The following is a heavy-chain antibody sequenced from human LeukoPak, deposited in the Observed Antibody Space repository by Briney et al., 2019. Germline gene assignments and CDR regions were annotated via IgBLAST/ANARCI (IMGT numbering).Heavy chain of an antibody. CDR3: ARHHDMVRGFLHFDY. D-gene: IGHD3-10*01. V-gene: IGHV4-59*08. CDR1: GGSLSSYY. Sequence: SETLSLTCTVSGGSLSSYYWSWIRQPPGKGLEGIGYIYYSGSTNYNPSLKSRVTISVDTSKNQFSLKLSSVTAADTAVYYCARHHDMVRGFLHFDYWGQGTLVTVSS. J-gene: IGHJ4*02. CDR2: IYYSGST.